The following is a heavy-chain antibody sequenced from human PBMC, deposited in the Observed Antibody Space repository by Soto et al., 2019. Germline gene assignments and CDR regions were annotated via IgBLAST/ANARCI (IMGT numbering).Heavy chain of an antibody. Sequence: PGGSLRLSCAASGFTFSSYGMHWVRQAPGKGLEWVAVIWYDGSNKYYADSVKGRFTISRDNSKNTLYLQMNSLRAEDTAVYYCARDLWELRYFDYWGQGTLVTVSS. CDR3: ARDLWELRYFDY. CDR1: GFTFSSYG. CDR2: IWYDGSNK. D-gene: IGHD1-26*01. J-gene: IGHJ4*02. V-gene: IGHV3-33*01.